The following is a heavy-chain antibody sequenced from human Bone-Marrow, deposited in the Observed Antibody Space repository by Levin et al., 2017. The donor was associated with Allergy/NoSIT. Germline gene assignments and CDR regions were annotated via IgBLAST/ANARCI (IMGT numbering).Heavy chain of an antibody. CDR1: GFSFSSYG. Sequence: PGGSLRLSCAASGFSFSSYGMYWFRQAPGKGLEGVAVISNDGINKYYGDSLKGRFTIPRDNSKNTPSLQMNSLRAEDTAVYYCAKISRGHSYGDDDYWGQGTLVTVSS. CDR3: AKISRGHSYGDDDY. CDR2: ISNDGINK. V-gene: IGHV3-30*18. J-gene: IGHJ4*02. D-gene: IGHD5-18*01.